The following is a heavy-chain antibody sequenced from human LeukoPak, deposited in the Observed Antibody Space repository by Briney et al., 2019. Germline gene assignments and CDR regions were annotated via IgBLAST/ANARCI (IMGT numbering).Heavy chain of an antibody. J-gene: IGHJ4*02. Sequence: SETLSLTCTVSGGSISSSSYYWGWIHQPPGKGLEWIGSIYYSGSTYYNPSLKSRVTISVDTSKNQFSLKLSSVTAAGTAVYYCVGIAAAARNETDWGQGTLVTVSS. CDR3: VGIAAAARNETD. CDR1: GGSISSSSYY. V-gene: IGHV4-39*07. CDR2: IYYSGST. D-gene: IGHD6-13*01.